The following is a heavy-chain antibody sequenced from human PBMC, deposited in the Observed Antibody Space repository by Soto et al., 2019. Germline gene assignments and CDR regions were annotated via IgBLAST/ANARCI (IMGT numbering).Heavy chain of an antibody. J-gene: IGHJ4*02. CDR3: ATDPGYCTNGVCYTSRGAEY. CDR1: GYTLTELS. D-gene: IGHD2-8*01. V-gene: IGHV1-24*01. Sequence: RASVKVSCKVSGYTLTELSMHWVRQAPGKGLEWMGGFDPEDGETIYAQKFQGRVTMTEDTSTDTAYMELSSLRSEDTAVYYCATDPGYCTNGVCYTSRGAEYWGQGTLVTVSS. CDR2: FDPEDGET.